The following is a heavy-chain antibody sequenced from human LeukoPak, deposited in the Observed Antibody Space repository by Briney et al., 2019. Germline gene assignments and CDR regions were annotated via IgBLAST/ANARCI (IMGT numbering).Heavy chain of an antibody. J-gene: IGHJ3*02. CDR3: ARDGPWIQLSSPRAFDI. CDR2: LSSSGSAF. D-gene: IGHD5-18*01. CDR1: GFTFRSYE. Sequence: GGSLRLSCEDSGFTFRSYEMNWVRQAPGKGLEWIAYLSSSGSAFSYADSVKGRFTISRDNSKNTLYLQMNSLRAEDTAVYYCARDGPWIQLSSPRAFDIWGQGTMVTVSS. V-gene: IGHV3-48*03.